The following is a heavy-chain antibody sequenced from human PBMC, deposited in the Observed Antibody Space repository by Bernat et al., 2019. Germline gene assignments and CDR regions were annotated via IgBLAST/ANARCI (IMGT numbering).Heavy chain of an antibody. V-gene: IGHV4-31*03. D-gene: IGHD3-22*01. CDR1: GGSISSGGYY. CDR3: ARGGDDRMEFDY. CDR2: IYYSGST. Sequence: QVQLQESGPGLVKPSQTLSLTCTVSGGSISSGGYYWSWIRQHPGKGLEWIGYIYYSGSTYYNPSLKSRVTISVDTSKNQFYLKLSSVTAADTAVYYCARGGDDRMEFDYWGQGTLVTVSS. J-gene: IGHJ4*02.